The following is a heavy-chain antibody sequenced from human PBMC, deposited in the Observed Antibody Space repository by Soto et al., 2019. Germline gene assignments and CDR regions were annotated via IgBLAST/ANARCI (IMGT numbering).Heavy chain of an antibody. V-gene: IGHV3-9*01. D-gene: IGHD6-6*01. CDR2: ISWNSGSI. CDR3: AKVAGSSSGPFDY. J-gene: IGHJ4*02. CDR1: GFTFDDYA. Sequence: EVQLVESGGGLVQPGRSLRLSCAASGFTFDDYAMHWVRQAPGKGLEWVSGISWNSGSIGYADSVKGRFTISRDNAKNSLYLQMNSVRAEDTALYYCAKVAGSSSGPFDYWGQGTLVTVSS.